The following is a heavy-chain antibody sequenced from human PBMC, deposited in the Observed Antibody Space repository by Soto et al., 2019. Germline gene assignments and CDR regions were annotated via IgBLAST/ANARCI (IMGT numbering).Heavy chain of an antibody. V-gene: IGHV3-33*01. D-gene: IGHD2-15*01. Sequence: QVQLVESGGGVVQPGRSLRLSCAASGFTFSSYGMHWVRQAPGKGLEWVAVIWYDGSNKYYADSVKGRFTISRDNSKNTLYLQMNSLRAEDTAVYYCARRYCSGGSCYLDYWGQGTLVTVSS. J-gene: IGHJ4*02. CDR3: ARRYCSGGSCYLDY. CDR2: IWYDGSNK. CDR1: GFTFSSYG.